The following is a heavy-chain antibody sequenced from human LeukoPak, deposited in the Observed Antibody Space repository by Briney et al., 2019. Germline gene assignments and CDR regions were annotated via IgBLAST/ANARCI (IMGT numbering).Heavy chain of an antibody. D-gene: IGHD1-14*01. CDR2: INDSEST. Sequence: SETLSLTCAVYGGSFSGYYWSWVRQPPGKGLEWIGEINDSESTNYNPSLKSRVTISVDTSKNQFSLKLSSVTAADAAVYYCARGLRSAPWSGAMDGWGKGTTVTVSS. J-gene: IGHJ6*04. CDR3: ARGLRSAPWSGAMDG. CDR1: GGSFSGYY. V-gene: IGHV4-34*01.